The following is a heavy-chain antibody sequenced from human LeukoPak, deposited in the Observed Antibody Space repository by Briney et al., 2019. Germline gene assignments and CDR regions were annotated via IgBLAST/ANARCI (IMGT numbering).Heavy chain of an antibody. Sequence: GGSLRLSCAASGFTFSSYWMSWVRQAPGKGLEWVANIKQDGSEKYYVDSVKGRFTTSRDNAKNSLYLQMNSLRAEDTAVYYCARVNQEVFWSGYYTDYWGQGTLVTVSS. CDR2: IKQDGSEK. J-gene: IGHJ4*02. D-gene: IGHD3-3*01. CDR1: GFTFSSYW. CDR3: ARVNQEVFWSGYYTDY. V-gene: IGHV3-7*01.